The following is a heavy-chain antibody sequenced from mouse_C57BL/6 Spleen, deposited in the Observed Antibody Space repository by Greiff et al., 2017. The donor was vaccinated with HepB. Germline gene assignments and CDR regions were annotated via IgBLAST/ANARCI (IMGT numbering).Heavy chain of an antibody. Sequence: VQLQQSGAELVKPGASVTLSCTASGFNIKDYYMHWVKQRTEHGLEWIGRIDPEAGETKYAPKFQGKATITADTSSNTAYLQLSSLTSEDTAVYDYAPPRGCYRYVDVWGTGTTVTVSS. V-gene: IGHV14-2*01. CDR3: APPRGCYRYVDV. J-gene: IGHJ1*03. CDR2: IDPEAGET. CDR1: GFNIKDYY.